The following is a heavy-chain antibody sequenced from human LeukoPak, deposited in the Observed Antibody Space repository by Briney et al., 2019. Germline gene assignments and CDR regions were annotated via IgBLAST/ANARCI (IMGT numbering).Heavy chain of an antibody. J-gene: IGHJ4*02. V-gene: IGHV3-11*01. D-gene: IGHD6-13*01. CDR3: ARGDGILGAAGTYFEY. CDR1: GFTFSDYY. Sequence: GGSLRLSCAASGFTFSDYYMSWIRQAPGKGLEWVSYISSSGSTIYYAGSVKGRFTISRDNAKNSLYLQMNSLRAEDTVVYYCARGDGILGAAGTYFEYWGQGTLVTVSS. CDR2: ISSSGSTI.